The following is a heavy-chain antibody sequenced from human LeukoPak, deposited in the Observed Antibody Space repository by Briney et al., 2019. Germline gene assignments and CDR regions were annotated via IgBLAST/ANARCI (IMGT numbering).Heavy chain of an antibody. J-gene: IGHJ4*02. CDR3: ARGGNRGGSIDY. V-gene: IGHV3-53*01. CDR1: GFTVSSNS. CDR2: IYSGGSI. Sequence: GGSLRLSCAASGFTVSSNSMSWVRQAPGKRLDWVSVIYSGGSIYYADSVTGRFTISRDNSKNTLYRQMNSLRAEDTAVYYCARGGNRGGSIDYWGQGTLVTVSS. D-gene: IGHD2-15*01.